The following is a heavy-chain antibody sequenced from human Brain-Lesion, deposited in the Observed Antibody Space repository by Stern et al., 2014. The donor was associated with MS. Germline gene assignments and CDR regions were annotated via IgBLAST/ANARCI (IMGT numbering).Heavy chain of an antibody. V-gene: IGHV4-39*02. CDR2: IYYSGSS. J-gene: IGHJ4*02. Sequence: QVPLGQSGPGLVKPSETLSLSCTVSGGSINSSSYYWGWVRQPPGKGLEWIGSIYYSGSSSSNPSLKSPLAMSVAPPNNHFSLWRSSGPAADTAVYYCARLGVMVTFGGVIAPSDFDSWGQGTLVTVSS. CDR1: GGSINSSSYY. CDR3: ARLGVMVTFGGVIAPSDFDS. D-gene: IGHD3-16*02.